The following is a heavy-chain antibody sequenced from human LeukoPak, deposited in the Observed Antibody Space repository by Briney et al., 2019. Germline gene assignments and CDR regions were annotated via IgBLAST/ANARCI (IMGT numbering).Heavy chain of an antibody. J-gene: IGHJ4*02. CDR3: AKDRFGSTVVREFDY. Sequence: QPGGSLRLSCAASGFTFSIYAMSGVRQSPGKGLEGVSAVIGSGDVTYYADSLKGRFTISRDNSKTTLYLQMNSLRAEDTAVYCCAKDRFGSTVVREFDYWGQGTLVTVSS. V-gene: IGHV3-23*01. D-gene: IGHD4-23*01. CDR2: VIGSGDVT. CDR1: GFTFSIYA.